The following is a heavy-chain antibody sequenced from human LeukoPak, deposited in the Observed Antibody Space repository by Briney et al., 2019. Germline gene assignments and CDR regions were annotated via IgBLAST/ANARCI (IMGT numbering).Heavy chain of an antibody. J-gene: IGHJ4*02. CDR1: GYTFTSYG. D-gene: IGHD5-18*01. CDR3: AREDGLVVDTAMVFDY. V-gene: IGHV1-18*04. CDR2: ISAYNGNT. Sequence: ASVKVSCKASGYTFTSYGISWVRQAPGQVLEWMGWISAYNGNTNYAQKLQGRVTMTTDTSTSTAYMELRSLRSDDTAVYYCAREDGLVVDTAMVFDYWGQGTLVTVSS.